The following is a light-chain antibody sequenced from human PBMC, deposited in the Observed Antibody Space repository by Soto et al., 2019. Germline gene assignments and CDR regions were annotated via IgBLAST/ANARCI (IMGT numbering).Light chain of an antibody. V-gene: IGLV2-8*01. CDR3: SSYAGSNNVV. Sequence: QSVLTQPPSASESPGQSVTISCTGAHSDFGGYNYVSWYQQHPGKAPKLMIFEVNKRPSGVPDRFSGSKFGNTASLTVSGLQAEDEADYYCSSYAGSNNVVFGGGTKLTVL. J-gene: IGLJ2*01. CDR2: EVN. CDR1: HSDFGGYNY.